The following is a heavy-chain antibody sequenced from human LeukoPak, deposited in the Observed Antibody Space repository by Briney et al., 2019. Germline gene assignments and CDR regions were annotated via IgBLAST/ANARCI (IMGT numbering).Heavy chain of an antibody. D-gene: IGHD5-18*01. V-gene: IGHV3-23*01. CDR3: AKGNGYSYGRYYFDY. Sequence: PGGSLRLSRAASGFTFSSYAMGSVRQAPGEGVEWVSAITASGGNTYYADAVKGRFTISRDNSKNTLYLQVNSLRAEDTAVYYCAKGNGYSYGRYYFDYWGQGTLVTVSS. J-gene: IGHJ4*02. CDR1: GFTFSSYA. CDR2: ITASGGNT.